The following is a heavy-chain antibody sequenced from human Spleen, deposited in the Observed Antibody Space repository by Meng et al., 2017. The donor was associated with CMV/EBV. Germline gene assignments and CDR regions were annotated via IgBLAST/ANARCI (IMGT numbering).Heavy chain of an antibody. CDR2: INPSGGST. Sequence: FTSYYMHWVRQAPGQGLEWMGIINPSGGSTSYAQKFQGRVTMTRDTSTNTVYMELSSLRSEDTAVYYCARTSSSPGRGYYYYGMDVWGQGTTVTVSS. V-gene: IGHV1-46*01. D-gene: IGHD6-6*01. J-gene: IGHJ6*02. CDR1: FTSYY. CDR3: ARTSSSPGRGYYYYGMDV.